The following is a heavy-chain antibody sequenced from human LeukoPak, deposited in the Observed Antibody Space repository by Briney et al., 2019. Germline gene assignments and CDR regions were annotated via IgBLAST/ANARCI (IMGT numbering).Heavy chain of an antibody. CDR1: GGSFSGYY. J-gene: IGHJ5*02. V-gene: IGHV4-34*01. D-gene: IGHD2-15*01. CDR2: INHSGST. Sequence: SETLSLTCAVYGGSFSGYYWSWIRQPPGKGLEWIGEINHSGSTNYNPSLKSRVTISVDTSKIQFSLKLSSVTAADTAVYYWARGQGYCSGGSCYSGWFDPWGQGTLVTVSS. CDR3: ARGQGYCSGGSCYSGWFDP.